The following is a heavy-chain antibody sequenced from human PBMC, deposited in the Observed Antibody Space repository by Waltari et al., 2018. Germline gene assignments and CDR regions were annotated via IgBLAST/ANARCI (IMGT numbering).Heavy chain of an antibody. CDR3: ASRDDAFDI. Sequence: EVQLVESGGGLVQPGGSLKLSCAASGFTFSGSAMHWVRQAPGKGLEWVSAISGSGGSTYYADSVKGRFTISRDNSKNTLYLQMNSLRAEDTAVYYCASRDDAFDIWGQGTMVTVSS. CDR2: ISGSGGST. V-gene: IGHV3-23*04. CDR1: GFTFSGSA. J-gene: IGHJ3*02.